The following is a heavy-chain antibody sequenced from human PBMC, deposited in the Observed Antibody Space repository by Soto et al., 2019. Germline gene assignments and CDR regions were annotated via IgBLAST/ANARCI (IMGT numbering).Heavy chain of an antibody. J-gene: IGHJ6*02. CDR3: ARDNGHYYDRSGYYRGPYYYYGMDV. CDR2: IIPILGIA. CDR1: GGTFSSYT. Sequence: SVKVSCKASGGTFSSYTISWVRQAPGQGLEWMGRIIPILGIANYAQKFQGRVTITADKSTSTAYMELSSLRSEDTAVYYCARDNGHYYDRSGYYRGPYYYYGMDVWGQGNTVTVSS. V-gene: IGHV1-69*04. D-gene: IGHD3-22*01.